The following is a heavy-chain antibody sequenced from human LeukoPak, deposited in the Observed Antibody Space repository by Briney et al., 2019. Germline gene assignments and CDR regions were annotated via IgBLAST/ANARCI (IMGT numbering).Heavy chain of an antibody. J-gene: IGHJ4*02. CDR3: ASWGAGGNS. V-gene: IGHV3-23*01. CDR2: MSGSGGST. D-gene: IGHD3-16*01. CDR1: GFSFSSYA. Sequence: PGGSLRLSCAASGFSFSSYAMSWVRQAPGKGLEWVSGMSGSGGSTYYADSVKGRFTISRDNSKNTLYLQMNSLRAEDTAVYYCASWGAGGNSWGQGTLVTVSS.